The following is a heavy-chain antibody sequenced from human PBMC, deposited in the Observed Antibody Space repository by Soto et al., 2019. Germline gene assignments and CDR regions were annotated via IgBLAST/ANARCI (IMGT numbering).Heavy chain of an antibody. D-gene: IGHD3-22*01. CDR2: IYYSGST. J-gene: IGHJ4*02. V-gene: IGHV4-31*03. CDR1: GGSIISGGYY. CDR3: ARAILGYYVTSGYLSNY. Sequence: TLSLTCTVSGGSIISGGYYCSWIRQHPGNGLEWIGYIYYSGSTYYNPSLKSRVTISVDTAKNQFSLKLSTVTAADTAVDYCARAILGYYVTSGYLSNYWGPAILVTVSS.